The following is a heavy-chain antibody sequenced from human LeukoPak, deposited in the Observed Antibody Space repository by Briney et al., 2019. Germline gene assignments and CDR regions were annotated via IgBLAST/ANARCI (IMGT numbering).Heavy chain of an antibody. J-gene: IGHJ3*02. CDR1: GGSISSYY. CDR2: IYYSGST. Sequence: PSETLSLTCTVSGGSISSYYWSWIRQPPGKGLEWIGYIYYSGSTNYNPSLKSRVTISVDTSNNQFSLKLSSVTAADTAVYYCASFSGVPAARTRLAFDIWGQGTMVTVSS. CDR3: ASFSGVPAARTRLAFDI. D-gene: IGHD2-2*01. V-gene: IGHV4-59*01.